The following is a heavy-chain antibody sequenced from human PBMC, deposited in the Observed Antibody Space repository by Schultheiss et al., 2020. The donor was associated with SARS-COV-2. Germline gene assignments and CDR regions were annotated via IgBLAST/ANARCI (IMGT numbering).Heavy chain of an antibody. CDR3: ARVIQGAGLYYIDQ. Sequence: SETLSLTCTVSGGSISNYQWSWIRQSPEMGLEWIGNIYYSGSTNYNPSLKSRVTISEDTSKNQFSLKLSSVTAADTAVYHCARVIQGAGLYYIDQWGQGTLVTVSS. CDR1: GGSISNYQ. D-gene: IGHD1-26*01. CDR2: IYYSGST. V-gene: IGHV4-59*01. J-gene: IGHJ4*02.